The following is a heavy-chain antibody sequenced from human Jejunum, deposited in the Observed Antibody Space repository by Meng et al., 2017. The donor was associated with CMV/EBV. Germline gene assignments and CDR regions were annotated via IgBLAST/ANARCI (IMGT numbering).Heavy chain of an antibody. CDR3: ARHQNGGTYPLDY. CDR1: GGSISTYY. Sequence: QVQLQKSGPGLVKPSETLSLTCAVSGGSISTYYWSWIRQPPGKGLEWIGNNYYSGNTNYNPSLASRVTISVDSSKNQFSLKLSSVTAADTAVYYCARHQNGGTYPLDYWGQGTLVTVSS. D-gene: IGHD3-16*02. J-gene: IGHJ4*02. CDR2: NYYSGNT. V-gene: IGHV4-59*08.